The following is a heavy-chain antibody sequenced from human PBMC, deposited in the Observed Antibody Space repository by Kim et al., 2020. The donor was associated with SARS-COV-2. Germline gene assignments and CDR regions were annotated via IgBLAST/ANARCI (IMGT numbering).Heavy chain of an antibody. Sequence: YYAGSVRGRFTISRANEKNSVYRQKNSLRAEDTAVYDCARGPNYSPFDYWGQGTLVTVSS. CDR3: ARGPNYSPFDY. V-gene: IGHV3-48*03. D-gene: IGHD4-4*01. J-gene: IGHJ4*02.